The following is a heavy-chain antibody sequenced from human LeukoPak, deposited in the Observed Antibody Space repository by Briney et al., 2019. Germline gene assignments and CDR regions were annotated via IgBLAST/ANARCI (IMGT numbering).Heavy chain of an antibody. CDR3: ARDPSDYYGSGSYALHYFDY. CDR2: IKQDGSEK. Sequence: GGSLRLSCAASGFTFSSYWMSWVRQAPGKGLEWVANIKQDGSEKYYVDSVKGRFTISRGNAKNSLYLQMNSLRAEDTAVYYCARDPSDYYGSGSYALHYFDYWGQGTLVTVSS. D-gene: IGHD3-10*01. J-gene: IGHJ4*02. V-gene: IGHV3-7*01. CDR1: GFTFSSYW.